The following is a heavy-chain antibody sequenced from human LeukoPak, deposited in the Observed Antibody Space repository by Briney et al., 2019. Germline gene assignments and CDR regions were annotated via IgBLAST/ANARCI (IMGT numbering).Heavy chain of an antibody. D-gene: IGHD3-10*01. V-gene: IGHV1-8*01. J-gene: IGHJ6*03. CDR2: MNPNSGNT. Sequence: ASVKVSCKASGHTFTSYDINWVRQATGQGLEWMGWMNPNSGNTGYAQKFQGRVTMTRNTSISTAYMELSSLRSEDTAVYYCARAPYYGSTIYYYYMDVWGKGTTVTVSS. CDR1: GHTFTSYD. CDR3: ARAPYYGSTIYYYYMDV.